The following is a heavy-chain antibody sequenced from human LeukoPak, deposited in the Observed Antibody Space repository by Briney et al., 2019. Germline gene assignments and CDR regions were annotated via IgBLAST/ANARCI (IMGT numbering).Heavy chain of an antibody. CDR2: IYPGDSDT. D-gene: IGHD3-22*01. CDR3: ARAGERYYYDSSGYYPWFDP. V-gene: IGHV5-51*01. J-gene: IGHJ5*02. Sequence: GESLQISCKGSGYSFTSYWIGWVRPMPGKGLEWMGIIYPGDSDTRYSPSFQGQVTISADKSISTAYLQWSSLKASDTAMYYCARAGERYYYDSSGYYPWFDPWGQGTLVTVSS. CDR1: GYSFTSYW.